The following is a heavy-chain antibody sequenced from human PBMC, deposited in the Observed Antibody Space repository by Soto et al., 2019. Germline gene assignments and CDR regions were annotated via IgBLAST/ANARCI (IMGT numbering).Heavy chain of an antibody. CDR3: AASTFFGVVIDPYYYYGMDV. D-gene: IGHD3-3*01. CDR2: IYPGDSDT. Sequence: PGESLKISCKGSGYSFTSYWIGWVRQMPGKGLEWMGIIYPGDSDTRYSPSFQGQVTISADKSISTAYLQWSSLKASDTAMYYCAASTFFGVVIDPYYYYGMDVWGQGTTVTVSS. J-gene: IGHJ6*02. V-gene: IGHV5-51*01. CDR1: GYSFTSYW.